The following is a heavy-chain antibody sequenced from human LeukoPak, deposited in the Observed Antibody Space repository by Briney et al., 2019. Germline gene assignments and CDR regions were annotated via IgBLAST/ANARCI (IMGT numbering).Heavy chain of an antibody. CDR2: ISWNSGSI. CDR1: GFTFDDYA. CDR3: AKDAAGDGGWFDP. V-gene: IGHV3-9*01. Sequence: HSGGSLRLSCAASGFTFDDYAMHWVRQAPGKGLEWVSGISWNSGSIGYADSVKGRFTISRDNAKNSLYLQMNSLRAEDTALYYCAKDAAGDGGWFDPWGQGTLVTVSS. D-gene: IGHD7-27*01. J-gene: IGHJ5*02.